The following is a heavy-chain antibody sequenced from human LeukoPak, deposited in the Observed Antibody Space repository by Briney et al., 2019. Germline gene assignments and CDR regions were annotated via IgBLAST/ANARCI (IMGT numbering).Heavy chain of an antibody. Sequence: PSETLSLTCTVSGASISSRSNYWSWIRQPPGKGLEWIGEINHSGSTNYNPSLKSRVTISVDTSKNQFSLKLSSVTAADTAVYYCARGRGPLFRYWGQGTLVTVSS. CDR1: GASISSRSNY. V-gene: IGHV4-39*07. J-gene: IGHJ4*02. D-gene: IGHD1-14*01. CDR3: ARGRGPLFRY. CDR2: INHSGST.